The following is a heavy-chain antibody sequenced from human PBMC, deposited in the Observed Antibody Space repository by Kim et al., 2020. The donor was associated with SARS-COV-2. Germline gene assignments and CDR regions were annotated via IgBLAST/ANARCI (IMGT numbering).Heavy chain of an antibody. V-gene: IGHV3-53*04. D-gene: IGHD4-17*01. J-gene: IGHJ1*01. CDR2: IYSGGST. Sequence: GGSLRLSCAASGFTVSSNYMSWVRQAPGKGLEWVSVIYSGGSTYYADSVKGRFTISRHNSKNTLYLQMNSLRAEDTAVYYCAGEDYGDKGYFQHWGQGTLVTVSS. CDR3: AGEDYGDKGYFQH. CDR1: GFTVSSNY.